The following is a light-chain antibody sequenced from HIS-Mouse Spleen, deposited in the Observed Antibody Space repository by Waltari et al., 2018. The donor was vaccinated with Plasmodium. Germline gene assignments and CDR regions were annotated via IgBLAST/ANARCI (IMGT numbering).Light chain of an antibody. CDR1: ALQKKY. CDR3: YSTDSSGNHRV. Sequence: SYELTQPPSVSVSPGQTARITCSGDALQKKYAYWYQQKSGPAPVLVIYEDSKRPPGIPERFSGSSSGTMATLTISGAQVEDEADYYCYSTDSSGNHRVFGGGTKLTVL. V-gene: IGLV3-10*01. J-gene: IGLJ3*02. CDR2: EDS.